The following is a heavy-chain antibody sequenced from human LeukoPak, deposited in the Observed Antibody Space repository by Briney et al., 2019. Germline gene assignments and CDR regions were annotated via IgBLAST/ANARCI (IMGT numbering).Heavy chain of an antibody. CDR3: AKATGNLGN. V-gene: IGHV3-23*01. Sequence: GGSLRLSCAASGFTFSNYAMTWVRQAPGKGLEWVSSISGSGGSTYYADSVRGRFTIFRDNSKNTLYLQMISLTAEDTAIYYCAKATGNLGNWGQGTLVTVSS. CDR1: GFTFSNYA. D-gene: IGHD1-1*01. J-gene: IGHJ4*02. CDR2: ISGSGGST.